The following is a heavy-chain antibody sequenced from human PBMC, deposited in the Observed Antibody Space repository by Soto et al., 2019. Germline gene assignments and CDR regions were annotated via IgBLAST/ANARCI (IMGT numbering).Heavy chain of an antibody. CDR1: GYTFTSYY. CDR3: ARDDLDTAMAPQLYYGMDV. Sequence: ASVKVSYKASGYTFTSYYMHWVLQAPGQGLEWMGIINPSGGSTSYAQKFQGRVTMTRDTSTSTVYMELSSLRSEDTAVYYCARDDLDTAMAPQLYYGMDVWGQGTTVTVSS. V-gene: IGHV1-46*01. D-gene: IGHD5-18*01. CDR2: INPSGGST. J-gene: IGHJ6*02.